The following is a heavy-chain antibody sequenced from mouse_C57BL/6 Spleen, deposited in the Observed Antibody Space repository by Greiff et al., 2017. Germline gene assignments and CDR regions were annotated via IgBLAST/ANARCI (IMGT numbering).Heavy chain of an antibody. V-gene: IGHV1-52*01. D-gene: IGHD1-1*01. CDR3: ARDYGSSFPLFDY. CDR1: GYTFTSYW. J-gene: IGHJ2*01. Sequence: QVQLQQPGAELVRPGSSVKLSCKASGYTFTSYWMHWVKQRPIQGLEWIGNIDPSDSETHYTQKFKDKATLTVDKSSSTAYMQLSSLTSEDSAVYYCARDYGSSFPLFDYWGQGTTLTVSS. CDR2: IDPSDSET.